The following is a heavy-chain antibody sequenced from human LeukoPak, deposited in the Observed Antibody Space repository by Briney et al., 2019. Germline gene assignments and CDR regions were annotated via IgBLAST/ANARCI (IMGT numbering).Heavy chain of an antibody. CDR1: GGSFSAYY. D-gene: IGHD4-17*01. J-gene: IGHJ4*02. V-gene: IGHV4-34*01. Sequence: SETLSLTCAVYGGSFSAYYWSWIRQPPGKGLEWIGEINHSGSTNYNPSLKSRVTISVDTSKNQFSLKLSSVTAADTAVYYCARGGYYGDYGYWGQGTLVTVSS. CDR2: INHSGST. CDR3: ARGGYYGDYGY.